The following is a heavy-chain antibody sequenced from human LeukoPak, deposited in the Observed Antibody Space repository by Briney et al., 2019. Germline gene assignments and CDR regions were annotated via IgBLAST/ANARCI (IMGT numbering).Heavy chain of an antibody. D-gene: IGHD6-13*01. V-gene: IGHV5-51*01. J-gene: IGHJ3*02. CDR3: AMCSSSWSRWNAFDI. Sequence: GESLKTSCQGSGYTFTTYWIAWVRQMPGKGLEWMGSIYPGDSDARYSPSFQGQVTISADTSINTAHLQWSSLKASDTAMYYCAMCSSSWSRWNAFDIWGQGTMVTGSS. CDR2: IYPGDSDA. CDR1: GYTFTTYW.